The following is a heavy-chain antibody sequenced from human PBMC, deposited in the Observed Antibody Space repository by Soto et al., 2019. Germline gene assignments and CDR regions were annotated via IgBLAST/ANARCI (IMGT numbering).Heavy chain of an antibody. CDR3: ARDLQADY. CDR1: GYTFTSYG. J-gene: IGHJ4*02. CDR2: INACNGNT. Sequence: ASVKVSCKASGYTFTSYGIIWVRQAPGQRLEWMGWINACNGNTKYAQKLQGRVTITRDTSASTAYMELSSLRSEDTAVYYCARDLQADYWGQGTLVTVSS. V-gene: IGHV1-3*01.